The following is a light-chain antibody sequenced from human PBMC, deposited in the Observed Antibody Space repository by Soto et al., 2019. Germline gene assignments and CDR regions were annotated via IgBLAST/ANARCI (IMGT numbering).Light chain of an antibody. V-gene: IGLV1-44*01. CDR1: SSNIGTNT. Sequence: QSVLTQPPSASGTPGQRVSISCSGGSSNIGTNTVNWYQHLPGTAPKLLIFSNDERPSGVPDRFSGSKSGTSASLAISGLQAEDEADYYCQSYDSSLSGFYVFGTGTKVTVL. J-gene: IGLJ1*01. CDR3: QSYDSSLSGFYV. CDR2: SND.